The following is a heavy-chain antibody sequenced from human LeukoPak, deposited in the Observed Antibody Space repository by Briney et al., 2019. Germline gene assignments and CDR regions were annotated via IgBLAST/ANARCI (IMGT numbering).Heavy chain of an antibody. J-gene: IGHJ5*02. CDR2: IYYSGST. D-gene: IGHD6-13*01. CDR3: ARQGSSSWYTGWFDP. CDR1: GGSISSSSYY. Sequence: SETLSLTCTVSGGSISSSSYYWGWIRQPPGKGLEWIGSIYYSGSTNYNPSLKSRVTISVDKSKNQFSLKLSSVTAADTAVYYCARQGSSSWYTGWFDPWGQGTLVTVSS. V-gene: IGHV4-39*07.